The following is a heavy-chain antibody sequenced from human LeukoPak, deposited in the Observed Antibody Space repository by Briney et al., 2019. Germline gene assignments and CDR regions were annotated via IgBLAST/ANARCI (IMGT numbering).Heavy chain of an antibody. Sequence: GGSLRLSCAASGFTFSGYAMHWVRQAPGKGLEWVAVISYDGSNKYYADSVKGRFTISRDNSRDALHLQMNSLRVEDTAVYYCAKDGASRGDYHWFDSWGQGTLVTVSS. J-gene: IGHJ5*01. CDR1: GFTFSGYA. V-gene: IGHV3-30-3*01. D-gene: IGHD4-17*01. CDR3: AKDGASRGDYHWFDS. CDR2: ISYDGSNK.